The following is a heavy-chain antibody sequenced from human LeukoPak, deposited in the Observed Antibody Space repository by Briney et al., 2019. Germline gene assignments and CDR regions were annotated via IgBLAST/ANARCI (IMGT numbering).Heavy chain of an antibody. CDR2: ISGYIAAA. Sequence: GASVKVSYKASGFTFGAFGISWVRQAPGQGLEWVGCISGYIAAANYAQKFQDRVTMTTDRSTSTAYLELVSLRPDDTAVYYCGRGKDSYYYGVDVWGQGTTVTVSS. J-gene: IGHJ6*02. CDR3: GRGKDSYYYGVDV. V-gene: IGHV1-18*01. D-gene: IGHD3-10*01. CDR1: GFTFGAFG.